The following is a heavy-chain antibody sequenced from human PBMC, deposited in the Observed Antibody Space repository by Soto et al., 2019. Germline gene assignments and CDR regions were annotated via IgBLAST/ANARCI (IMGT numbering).Heavy chain of an antibody. Sequence: GGSLRLSCAASGFTFSSYGMHWVRQAPGKGLEWEAVISYDGSNKYYADSVKGRFTISRDISKNTLYLQMNSLRAEDTAVYYCAKGDSSGWYYGMDVWGQGTTVTVSS. CDR1: GFTFSSYG. V-gene: IGHV3-30*18. D-gene: IGHD6-19*01. J-gene: IGHJ6*02. CDR2: ISYDGSNK. CDR3: AKGDSSGWYYGMDV.